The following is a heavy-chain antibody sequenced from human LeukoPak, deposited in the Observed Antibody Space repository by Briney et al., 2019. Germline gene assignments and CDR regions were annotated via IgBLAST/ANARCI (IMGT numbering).Heavy chain of an antibody. CDR3: AREGYGDQGGWFDP. D-gene: IGHD4-17*01. V-gene: IGHV1-2*02. CDR1: GYTFTGYY. CDR2: INPNSGGT. Sequence: ASVKVSCKASGYTFTGYYMHWARQAPGQGLEWMGWINPNSGGTNYAQKFQGRVTMTRDTSISTACMELSRLRSDDTAVYYCAREGYGDQGGWFDPWGQGTLVTVSS. J-gene: IGHJ5*02.